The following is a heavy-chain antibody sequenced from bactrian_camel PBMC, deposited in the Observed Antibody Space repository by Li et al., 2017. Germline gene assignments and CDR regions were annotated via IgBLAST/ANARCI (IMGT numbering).Heavy chain of an antibody. V-gene: IGHV3S54*01. J-gene: IGHJ4*01. D-gene: IGHD1*01. CDR1: GATSGITC. CDR2: IYTGSGIA. Sequence: HVQLVESGGGSVQAGGSLRLSCAASGATSGITCMGWFRQAPGKEREGVAAIYTGSGIASYADSVKGRFTISLDRARGTMNLQMNSLQPDDTAMYYCAADNNPRPGAMALNPQYWDNWGQGTQVTVS. CDR3: AADNNPRPGAMALNPQYWDN.